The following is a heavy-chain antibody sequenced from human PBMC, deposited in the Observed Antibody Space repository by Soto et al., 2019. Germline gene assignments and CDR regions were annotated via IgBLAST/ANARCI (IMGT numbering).Heavy chain of an antibody. D-gene: IGHD6-13*01. CDR2: IIPIFGTA. CDR1: GGTFSSYA. Sequence: SVKVSCKASGGTFSSYAISGVRQAPGQGLEWMGGIIPIFGTASYAQKFQGRVTITADESTSTAYMELSSLRSEDTAVYYCAGLQQLVPNYSYGMDVWGQGTTVTVSS. CDR3: AGLQQLVPNYSYGMDV. V-gene: IGHV1-69*13. J-gene: IGHJ6*02.